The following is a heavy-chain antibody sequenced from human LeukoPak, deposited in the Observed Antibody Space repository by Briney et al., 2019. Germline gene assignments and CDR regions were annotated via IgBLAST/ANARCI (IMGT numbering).Heavy chain of an antibody. J-gene: IGHJ3*02. CDR3: AKGDAFDI. Sequence: GGSLRLSCAASGFTFSNAWMSWVRQAPGKGLEWVSGISWNSGSIGYADSVKGRFTISRDNAKNSLYLQMNSLRAEDMALYYCAKGDAFDIWGQGTMVTVSS. CDR1: GFTFSNAW. V-gene: IGHV3-9*03. CDR2: ISWNSGSI.